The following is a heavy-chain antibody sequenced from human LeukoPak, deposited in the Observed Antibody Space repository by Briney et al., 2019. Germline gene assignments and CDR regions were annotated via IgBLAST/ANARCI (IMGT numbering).Heavy chain of an antibody. CDR1: GFDFSGFA. D-gene: IGHD2-15*01. Sequence: GGSLRLSCAASGFDFSGFAMSGVRQAPGKGLEWVSGIGSDGSTHHAESVKGRFTISRDNSKNTLYLQMNSLRAEDTAVYYCARVQGGGLPRWYWGQGTLVTVSS. J-gene: IGHJ4*02. V-gene: IGHV3-23*01. CDR2: IGSDGST. CDR3: ARVQGGGLPRWY.